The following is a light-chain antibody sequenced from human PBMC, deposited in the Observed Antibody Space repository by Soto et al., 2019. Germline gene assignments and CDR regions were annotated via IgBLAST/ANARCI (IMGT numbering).Light chain of an antibody. CDR1: QSVNTN. V-gene: IGKV3-15*01. J-gene: IGKJ4*01. CDR3: QQYFNWPPLT. Sequence: EIVMTQSPVTLSVSPGERATLSCRASQSVNTNLAWYQQKPGQAPRLLIYGAPSRATGIPARFSGSGSGTDFTLTISSLQSEDFAVYYCQQYFNWPPLTFGGGTKVEIK. CDR2: GAP.